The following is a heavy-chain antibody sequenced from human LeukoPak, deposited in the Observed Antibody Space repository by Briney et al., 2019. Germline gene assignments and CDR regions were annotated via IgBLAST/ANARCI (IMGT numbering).Heavy chain of an antibody. CDR1: GFTVSSNY. D-gene: IGHD1-1*01. CDR2: IYNGGST. J-gene: IGHJ4*02. CDR3: ARDSHAGTFDY. V-gene: IGHV3-66*01. Sequence: GGSLRLSCAASGFTVSSNYMSWVRQAPGKGLEWVSVIYNGGSTYYADSVKGRFTISRDNSKNTLYLQMNSLRAEDTAVYYCARDSHAGTFDYWGQGTLVTVSS.